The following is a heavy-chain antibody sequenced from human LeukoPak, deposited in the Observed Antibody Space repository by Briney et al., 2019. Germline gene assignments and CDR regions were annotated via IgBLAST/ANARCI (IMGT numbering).Heavy chain of an antibody. J-gene: IGHJ4*02. CDR1: GFTFSSCA. CDR3: AKTIRTYGDYHTLDY. V-gene: IGHV3-30*18. Sequence: GGSLRLSCAASGFTFSSCAMSWVRQAPGKGLEWVAAISYDGNNKYDVDSVKGRFTISRDNSKNTLYLQMNSLRPEDSATYYCAKTIRTYGDYHTLDYWGQGTLVTVSS. D-gene: IGHD4-17*01. CDR2: ISYDGNNK.